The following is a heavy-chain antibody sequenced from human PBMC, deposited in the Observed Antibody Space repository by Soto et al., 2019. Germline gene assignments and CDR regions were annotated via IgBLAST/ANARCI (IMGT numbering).Heavy chain of an antibody. Sequence: VQLLESGGGLVQPGGSLRLSCAASGFTLSSYAMDWVRQAPGKGLEWVAVISYDGRNKYYADSVKGRVTISRDNSKNTVYLQMNSLRAEDTALYYCARPKDDYYYYGMDVWGQGTTVTVSS. V-gene: IGHV3-30-3*01. CDR3: ARPKDDYYYYGMDV. CDR1: GFTLSSYA. CDR2: ISYDGRNK. J-gene: IGHJ6*02.